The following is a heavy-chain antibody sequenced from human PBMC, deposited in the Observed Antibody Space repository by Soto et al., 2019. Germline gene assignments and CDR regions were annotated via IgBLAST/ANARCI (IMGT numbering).Heavy chain of an antibody. CDR3: AKGKGSGWYSASDY. CDR1: GFTFNSYA. V-gene: IGHV3-23*01. D-gene: IGHD6-19*01. CDR2: ISGSGGST. J-gene: IGHJ4*02. Sequence: EVQMLESGGGLVQPGGSLRLSCAASGFTFNSYAMSWVRQAPGKRLEWVSGISGSGGSTYYADSVKGRFTISRDNSKNTLYLQMNSVRPEDTAVYYCAKGKGSGWYSASDYWGQGTLVTVSS.